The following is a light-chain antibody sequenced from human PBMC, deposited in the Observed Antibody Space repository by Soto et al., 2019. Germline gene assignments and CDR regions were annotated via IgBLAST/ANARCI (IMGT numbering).Light chain of an antibody. CDR1: QGISSY. CDR3: QQLYSYPRT. CDR2: AAS. V-gene: IGKV1-9*01. J-gene: IGKJ2*01. Sequence: DIQLTQSPSFLSASVVDRGTITCRASQGISSYLAWYQQRPRKAPDLLIYAASTLQTGVPSRFSGSGSGTEFTLTISSLQPEDFATYYCQQLYSYPRTFGQGTKVDIK.